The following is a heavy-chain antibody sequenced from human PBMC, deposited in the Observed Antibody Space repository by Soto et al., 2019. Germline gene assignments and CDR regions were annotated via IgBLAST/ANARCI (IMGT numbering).Heavy chain of an antibody. D-gene: IGHD5-18*01. Sequence: GESLKISCKTSGYSFLNYWIGWVRQMPGKCLEWMGIIYPGDSDARYSPSFQGQVTISADKSISTVYLQSSSLKASDTAMYYCARHIVDTSMTASFNYWGQGTRVTVSS. CDR2: IYPGDSDA. J-gene: IGHJ4*02. CDR3: ARHIVDTSMTASFNY. V-gene: IGHV5-51*01. CDR1: GYSFLNYW.